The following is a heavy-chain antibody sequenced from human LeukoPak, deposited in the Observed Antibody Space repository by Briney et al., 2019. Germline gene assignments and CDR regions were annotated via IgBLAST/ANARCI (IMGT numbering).Heavy chain of an antibody. D-gene: IGHD3-3*01. J-gene: IGHJ4*02. Sequence: PGGSLRLSCAASGFTFSSYAMSWVRQAPGKGLEWVSAISGSGGSTYYADSVKGRFTISRDNSKNTLYLQMNSLRAEDTAVYYCAKDDSNYDFWSRPSDWLVDYWGQGTLVTVSS. CDR2: ISGSGGST. CDR3: AKDDSNYDFWSRPSDWLVDY. CDR1: GFTFSSYA. V-gene: IGHV3-23*01.